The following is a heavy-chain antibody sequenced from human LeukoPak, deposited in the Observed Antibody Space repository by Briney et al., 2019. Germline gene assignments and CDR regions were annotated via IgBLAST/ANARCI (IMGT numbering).Heavy chain of an antibody. Sequence: SETLSLTCAVYGGSFSGYYWSWIRQPPGKGLEWIGEINHSGSTNYNPSLKSRVTISVDTSKNQFSLKLSSVTAADTAVYYCARGRIRYGSGSSPLGYWGQGTLVTVSS. D-gene: IGHD3-10*01. V-gene: IGHV4-34*01. CDR1: GGSFSGYY. J-gene: IGHJ4*02. CDR2: INHSGST. CDR3: ARGRIRYGSGSSPLGY.